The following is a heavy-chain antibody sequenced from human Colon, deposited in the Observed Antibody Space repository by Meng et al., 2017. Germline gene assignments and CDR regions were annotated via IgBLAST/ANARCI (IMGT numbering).Heavy chain of an antibody. D-gene: IGHD1-7*01. CDR2: IYSSGHT. V-gene: IGHV4-4*07. CDR3: ARSAGTWHPFSH. Sequence: QVPLQESGPGLVKPSETLSLTCTVSDGSITGYFWSWIRQPAGKGLEWIGRIYSSGHTDYNPSLKSRVTLSVDKSKNQFSLELNSVTAADTAVYYCARSAGTWHPFSHWGQGTLVTVSS. J-gene: IGHJ1*01. CDR1: DGSITGYF.